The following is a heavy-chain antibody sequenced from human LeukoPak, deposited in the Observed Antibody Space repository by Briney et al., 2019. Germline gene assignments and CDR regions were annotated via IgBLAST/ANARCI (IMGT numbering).Heavy chain of an antibody. CDR3: ARRADTAMVYYFDY. V-gene: IGHV4-59*08. Sequence: SETLSLTCTVSGGSISSYYWSWIRQPPGKGLEWIAYIYYSGSTNYNPSLKSRVTISVDTSKKQFSLKLSSVTAADTAVYYCARRADTAMVYYFDYWGRGTLVTVSS. J-gene: IGHJ4*02. D-gene: IGHD5-18*01. CDR1: GGSISSYY. CDR2: IYYSGST.